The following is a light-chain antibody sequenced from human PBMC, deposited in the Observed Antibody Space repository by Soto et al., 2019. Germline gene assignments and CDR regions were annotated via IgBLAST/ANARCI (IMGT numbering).Light chain of an antibody. CDR1: SRDVGGYNY. V-gene: IGLV2-14*01. Sequence: QSVLTQPASVSGSPGQSITISCTGTSRDVGGYNYVSWHQQHPGKAPKVIITEVSNRPSGVSNRFSGSKSGNTASLTISGLQAEDEADYYCSSYTVSVAPYVFGTGTKLTVL. CDR2: EVS. J-gene: IGLJ1*01. CDR3: SSYTVSVAPYV.